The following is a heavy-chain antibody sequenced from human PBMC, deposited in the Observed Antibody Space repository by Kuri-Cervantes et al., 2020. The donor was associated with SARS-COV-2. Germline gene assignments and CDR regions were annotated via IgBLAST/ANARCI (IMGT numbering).Heavy chain of an antibody. CDR1: GFTFGDYA. V-gene: IGHV3-49*03. CDR2: IRSKPYGGTT. CDR3: TRVHALLEYNSGWRDAFDI. D-gene: IGHD6-19*01. Sequence: GGSLRLSCTGSGFTFGDYAIYWFRRGPGKGLEWVSFIRSKPYGGTTEYAASVKGRFTISRDDSKSIAYLQMISLKTEDTAVYYCTRVHALLEYNSGWRDAFDIWGQGTMVTVSS. J-gene: IGHJ3*02.